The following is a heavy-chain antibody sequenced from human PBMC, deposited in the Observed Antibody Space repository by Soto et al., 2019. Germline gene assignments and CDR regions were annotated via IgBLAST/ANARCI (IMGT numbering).Heavy chain of an antibody. CDR3: SRGIYNYDFSSGDETDYYYYYHMDV. V-gene: IGHV4-59*01. J-gene: IGHJ6*04. CDR2: IYYSGST. Sequence: SENLSLTCTVSSGSISIYYWNLVRQPPGKGLEWIGDIYYSGSTNYNPSLKSRVTISVDTSKNQFSLKLSSVTAADTAVYYCSRGIYNYDFSSGDETDYYYYYHMDVWGKGNTVTVSS. D-gene: IGHD3-3*01. CDR1: SGSISIYY.